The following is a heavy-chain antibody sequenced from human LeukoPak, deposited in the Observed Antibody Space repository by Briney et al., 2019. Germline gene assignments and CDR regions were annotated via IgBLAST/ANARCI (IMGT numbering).Heavy chain of an antibody. D-gene: IGHD1-26*01. CDR2: INPNSGGT. Sequence: ASVKLSCKASGYTFTGYYMHWVRQAPGQGLEWMGWINPNSGGTNYAEKFQGRVTMTRDTSISTAYMELSRLRSDDTAVYYCARDGGGIYYYYFDYWGQGTLVTVSS. CDR1: GYTFTGYY. CDR3: ARDGGGIYYYYFDY. J-gene: IGHJ4*02. V-gene: IGHV1-2*02.